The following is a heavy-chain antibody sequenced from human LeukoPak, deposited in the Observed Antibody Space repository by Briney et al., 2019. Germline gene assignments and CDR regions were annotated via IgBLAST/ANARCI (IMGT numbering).Heavy chain of an antibody. D-gene: IGHD3-10*01. CDR1: GGSISSYY. CDR2: IYYSGST. CDR3: ARSYGSGADP. J-gene: IGHJ5*02. Sequence: SETLSLTCTVSGGSISSYYWSWIRQPPGKGLEWIGYIYYSGSTNYNPSLKSRVTISVDTSKDQFSLKLSSVTAEDTAVYYCARSYGSGADPWGQGTLVTVSS. V-gene: IGHV4-59*01.